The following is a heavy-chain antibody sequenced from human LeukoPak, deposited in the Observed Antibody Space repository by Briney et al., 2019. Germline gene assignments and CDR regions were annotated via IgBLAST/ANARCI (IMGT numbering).Heavy chain of an antibody. CDR2: ISAYNGNT. CDR1: GYTFTSYG. J-gene: IGHJ6*03. CDR3: ARGITIFGVPTMGGYYYYMDV. Sequence: ASVKVSCKASGYTFTSYGISWVRQAPGQGVEWMGWISAYNGNTNYAQKLQGRVTMTTDTSTSTAYMELRSLRSDDTAVYYCARGITIFGVPTMGGYYYYMDVWGKGTTVTVSS. V-gene: IGHV1-18*01. D-gene: IGHD3-3*01.